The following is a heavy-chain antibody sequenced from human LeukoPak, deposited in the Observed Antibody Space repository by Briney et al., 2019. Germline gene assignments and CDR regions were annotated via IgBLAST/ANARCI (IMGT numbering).Heavy chain of an antibody. CDR2: IWYDGSKT. J-gene: IGHJ4*02. Sequence: PGRSLRLSCAPSGFTFSSYGMHWVRQAPGKGLEWVAIIWYDGSKTYYADSVKGRFTISRDKSKNTLYLQMNSLRVEDTAVYYCARVRVAAAGNAFDYWGQGTLVTVSS. CDR3: ARVRVAAAGNAFDY. V-gene: IGHV3-33*01. CDR1: GFTFSSYG. D-gene: IGHD6-13*01.